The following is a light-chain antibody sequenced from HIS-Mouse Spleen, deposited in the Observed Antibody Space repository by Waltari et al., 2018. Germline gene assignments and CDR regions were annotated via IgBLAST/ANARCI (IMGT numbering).Light chain of an antibody. Sequence: DIQLTQSPSSLSASVGDRVTITCQASQDISNYLNWYQQNPGKAPKLLIYDASNLEPGGPSRFSGSGSGTDFTFTISSLQPEDIATYYCQQYDNLHRLTFGPGTKVDIK. CDR2: DAS. CDR3: QQYDNLHRLT. J-gene: IGKJ3*01. V-gene: IGKV1-33*01. CDR1: QDISNY.